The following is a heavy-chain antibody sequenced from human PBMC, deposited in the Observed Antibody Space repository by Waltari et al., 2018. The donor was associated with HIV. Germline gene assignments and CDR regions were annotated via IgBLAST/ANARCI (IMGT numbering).Heavy chain of an antibody. CDR1: GFTFSSYA. Sequence: EVQMLESGGGLVKHGGSRSVSCAASGFTFSSYALIWVRRPPGKGLEWVSAISGSGGSTYYADSVKGRFTISRDNSKNTLYLQMNSLRAEDTAVYYCAKESGGSGSSGWFDPWGQGTLVTVSS. CDR3: AKESGGSGSSGWFDP. CDR2: ISGSGGST. J-gene: IGHJ5*02. D-gene: IGHD3-10*01. V-gene: IGHV3-23*01.